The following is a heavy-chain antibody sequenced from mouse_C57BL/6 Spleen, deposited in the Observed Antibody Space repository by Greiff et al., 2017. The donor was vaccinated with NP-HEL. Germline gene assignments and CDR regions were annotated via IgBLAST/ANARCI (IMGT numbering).Heavy chain of an antibody. CDR3: ARRGSGGHYAMDY. J-gene: IGHJ4*01. CDR1: GYTFTSYW. Sequence: VQLQQPGAELVKPGASVKLSCKASGYTFTSYWMHWVKQRPGRGLAWIGRIDPHSGGTKYNEKFKSKATLTVDKPSSTAYMQLSSLTSEDSAVYYCARRGSGGHYAMDYWGQGTSVTVSS. V-gene: IGHV1-72*01. CDR2: IDPHSGGT.